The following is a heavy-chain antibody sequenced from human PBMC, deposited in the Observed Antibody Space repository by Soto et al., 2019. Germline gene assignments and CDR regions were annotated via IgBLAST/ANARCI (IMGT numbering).Heavy chain of an antibody. CDR1: GFTFSSYE. V-gene: IGHV3-48*03. CDR3: ARDHKGGYYYYGMDV. J-gene: IGHJ6*02. CDR2: ISSSGSTI. Sequence: GGSLRLSCAASGFTFSSYEMNWVRQAPGKWLEWVSYISSSGSTIYYADSVKGRFTISRDNAKNSLYLQMNSLRAEDTAVYYCARDHKGGYYYYGMDVWGQGXTVTV.